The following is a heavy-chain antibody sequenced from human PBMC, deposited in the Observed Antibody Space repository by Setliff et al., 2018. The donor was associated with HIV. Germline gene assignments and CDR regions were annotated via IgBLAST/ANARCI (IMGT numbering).Heavy chain of an antibody. J-gene: IGHJ6*02. CDR3: AREGVYYSFWSGSSYYYGLDV. CDR2: IKGDGSAT. D-gene: IGHD3-3*01. V-gene: IGHV3-7*01. Sequence: GGSLRLSCAASGFTFSSYWMSWVRQAPGKGLEWVANIKGDGSATYYVDSVKRRFTISRDNANNSLCPQMNSLRVEDTAVYYCAREGVYYSFWSGSSYYYGLDVWGQGTTVTVSS. CDR1: GFTFSSYW.